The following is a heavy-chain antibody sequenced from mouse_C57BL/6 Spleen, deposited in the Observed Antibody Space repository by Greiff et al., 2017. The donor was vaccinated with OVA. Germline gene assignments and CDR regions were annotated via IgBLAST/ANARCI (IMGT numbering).Heavy chain of an antibody. CDR2: INPSTGGT. J-gene: IGHJ1*03. V-gene: IGHV1-42*01. CDR3: ARRGRGSSPYWYFDV. Sequence: EVQLQQSGPELVKPGASVKISCKASGYSFTGYYMNWVKQSPEKSLEWIGEINPSTGGTTYNQKFKAKATLTVDKSSSTAYMQRKSLTSEDSAVYDCARRGRGSSPYWYFDVWGTGTTVTVSS. CDR1: GYSFTGYY. D-gene: IGHD1-1*01.